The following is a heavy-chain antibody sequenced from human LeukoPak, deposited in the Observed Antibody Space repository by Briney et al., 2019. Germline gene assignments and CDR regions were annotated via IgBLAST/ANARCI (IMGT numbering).Heavy chain of an antibody. CDR1: GDSVSSNSAA. V-gene: IGHV6-1*01. D-gene: IGHD5-18*01. J-gene: IGHJ6*02. CDR2: TYYRSKWYN. CDR3: ARDLGTAWYYYYGMDV. Sequence: SQTLSLTCAISGDSVSSNSAAWNWIRQSPSRGLEWLGRTYYRSKWYNDYAVSVKGRITINPDTSKNQFSLQLNSVTPEDTAVYYCARDLGTAWYYYYGMDVWGQGTTVTVSS.